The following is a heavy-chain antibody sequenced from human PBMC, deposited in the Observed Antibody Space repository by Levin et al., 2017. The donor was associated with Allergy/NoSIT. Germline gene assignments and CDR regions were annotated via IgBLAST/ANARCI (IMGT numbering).Heavy chain of an antibody. CDR3: ARDHGYSGYDDWYFDR. J-gene: IGHJ2*01. CDR2: IYYSGST. Sequence: ASQTLSLPCTVSCGSISSSYWSWIRQPPGKGLEWIGYIYYSGSTNYNPSLKSRVTISVDTSKNQFSLKLSSVTAADTAVYYCARDHGYSGYDDWYFDRWGRGTLVTVSS. CDR1: CGSISSSY. V-gene: IGHV4-59*01. D-gene: IGHD5-12*01.